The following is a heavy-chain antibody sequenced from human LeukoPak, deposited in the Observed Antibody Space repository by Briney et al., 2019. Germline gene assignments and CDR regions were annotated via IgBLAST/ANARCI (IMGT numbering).Heavy chain of an antibody. Sequence: SETLSLTCTVSGGSISSYYWSWIRQPPGKGLEWIGYIYYSGSTNYNPSLKSRVTISVDTSKNQFSLKLSSVTAADTAVYYCARGYYDSSGYSDWCQGTLVTVSS. J-gene: IGHJ4*02. V-gene: IGHV4-59*01. CDR2: IYYSGST. D-gene: IGHD3-22*01. CDR3: ARGYYDSSGYSD. CDR1: GGSISSYY.